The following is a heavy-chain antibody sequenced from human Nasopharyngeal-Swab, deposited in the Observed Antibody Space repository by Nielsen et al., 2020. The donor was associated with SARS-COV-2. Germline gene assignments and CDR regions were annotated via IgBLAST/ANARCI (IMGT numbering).Heavy chain of an antibody. J-gene: IGHJ3*02. Sequence: SATLSLTCTVSGGSIRSGGYYWSWIRQHPGKGLEWIGYIYYSGSTYYNPSLKSRVTISVDTSKNQFSLKLSSVTAADTAVYYCARARITMIVVVDAFDIWGQGTMVTVSS. CDR3: ARARITMIVVVDAFDI. CDR2: IYYSGST. CDR1: GGSIRSGGYY. V-gene: IGHV4-31*03. D-gene: IGHD3-22*01.